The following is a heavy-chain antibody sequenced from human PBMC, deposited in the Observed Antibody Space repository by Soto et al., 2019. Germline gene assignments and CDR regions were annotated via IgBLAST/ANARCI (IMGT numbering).Heavy chain of an antibody. D-gene: IGHD3-10*01. CDR2: IWYDGSNK. CDR1: GFTFSSYG. Sequence: GGSLRLSCAASGFTFSSYGMHWVRQAPGKGLEWVAVIWYDGSNKYYADSVKGRFTISRDNSKNTLYLQMNSLRAEDTAVYYCARDGSGTYFGAENYYYGMDVWGQGTTVTVSS. V-gene: IGHV3-33*01. J-gene: IGHJ6*02. CDR3: ARDGSGTYFGAENYYYGMDV.